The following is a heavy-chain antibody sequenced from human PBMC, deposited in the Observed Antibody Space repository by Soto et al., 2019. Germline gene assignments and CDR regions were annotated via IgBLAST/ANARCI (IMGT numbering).Heavy chain of an antibody. CDR2: TYWDDDK. D-gene: IGHD1-26*01. CDR1: GFSLSTSGVG. CDR3: AHSPWELNYWYFDL. V-gene: IGHV2-5*02. Sequence: QITLKESGPPLVKPTQTLTLTCTFSGFSLSTSGVGVGWIRQPPGKALEWLALTYWDDDKRYSPSLKSRLTITKDASKNQVVLTLTNMDPVDTATYYCAHSPWELNYWYFDLWGRGTLVTVSS. J-gene: IGHJ2*01.